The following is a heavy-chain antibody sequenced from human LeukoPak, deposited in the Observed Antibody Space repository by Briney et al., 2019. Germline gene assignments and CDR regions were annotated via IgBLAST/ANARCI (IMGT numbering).Heavy chain of an antibody. Sequence: GGSLRLSCAASGFSFGTYAMNWVRQAPGKGLEWVSSIRGLDGSTYYADSVKGRFTISRDNSKNTVYLQMNSLRAEDTALYYCVRGSTDWNGMDVWGQGTTVTVSS. CDR1: GFSFGTYA. D-gene: IGHD6-19*01. J-gene: IGHJ6*02. V-gene: IGHV3-23*01. CDR2: IRGLDGST. CDR3: VRGSTDWNGMDV.